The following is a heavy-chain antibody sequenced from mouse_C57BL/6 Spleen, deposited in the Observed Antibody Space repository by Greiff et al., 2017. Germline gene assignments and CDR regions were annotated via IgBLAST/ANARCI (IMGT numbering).Heavy chain of an antibody. CDR2: IAPETGGT. CDR3: TDYYGTSFAY. D-gene: IGHD1-1*01. Sequence: VQLQQSGAELVRPGASVTLSCKASGYTFTDYEMHWVKQTPVHGLEWIGAIAPETGGTAYNQKFKGKAILTADKSSSTAYMELRSLTSDDSAVYYCTDYYGTSFAYWGQGTLVTVSA. J-gene: IGHJ3*01. CDR1: GYTFTDYE. V-gene: IGHV1-15*01.